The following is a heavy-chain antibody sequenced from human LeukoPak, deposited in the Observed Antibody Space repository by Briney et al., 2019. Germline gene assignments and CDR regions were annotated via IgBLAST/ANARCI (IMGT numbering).Heavy chain of an antibody. J-gene: IGHJ4*02. CDR3: AGDRNLGYVPLGY. CDR2: IRYDGSNK. Sequence: PGGSLRLSCAASGFTFSSYGMHWVRQAPGKGLEWVAFIRYDGSNKYYADSVKGRFTISRDNSKNTLYLQMNSLRAEDTAVYCCAGDRNLGYVPLGYWGQGTLVTVSS. V-gene: IGHV3-30*02. D-gene: IGHD5-12*01. CDR1: GFTFSSYG.